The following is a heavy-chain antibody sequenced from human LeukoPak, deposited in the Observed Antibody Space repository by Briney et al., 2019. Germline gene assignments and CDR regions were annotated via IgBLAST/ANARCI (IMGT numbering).Heavy chain of an antibody. D-gene: IGHD2-15*01. Sequence: PGGSLRLSCAASGITFSRSWMSWVRQAPGKGLEWVAFIKEDGSEKYSVDSVKGRFTISRDNAENSLYLQMNSLRAEDTAVYYCARDRGGRTGLDDWGQGTLVTVSS. CDR2: IKEDGSEK. CDR3: ARDRGGRTGLDD. J-gene: IGHJ4*02. V-gene: IGHV3-7*04. CDR1: GITFSRSW.